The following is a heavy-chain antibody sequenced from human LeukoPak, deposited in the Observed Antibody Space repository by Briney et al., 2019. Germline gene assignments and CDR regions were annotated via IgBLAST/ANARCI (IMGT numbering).Heavy chain of an antibody. V-gene: IGHV3-48*02. J-gene: IGHJ4*02. CDR1: GFTFSYYT. CDR2: ISSGTSTM. CDR3: ARGSGYSFDY. D-gene: IGHD3-22*01. Sequence: GGSLRLSCAASGFTFSYYTMNWVRQAPGKGLEWVSYISSGTSTMYYADSVKGRFTISRDNAKNSLYLQMNSLRDEDTAVYYCARGSGYSFDYWGQGTLVTVSS.